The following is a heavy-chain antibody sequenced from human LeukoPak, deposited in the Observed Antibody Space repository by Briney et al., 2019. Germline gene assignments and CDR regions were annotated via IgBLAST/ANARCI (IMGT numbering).Heavy chain of an antibody. CDR2: INHSGST. Sequence: SETLSLTCAVYGGSFSGYYWSWIRQPPGKGLEWIGEINHSGSTNYNPSLKSRVTISVDTSKNQFSLKLSSVTAADTAMYYCARGPVVVAATPSYYYGMDVWGQGTTVTVSS. D-gene: IGHD2-15*01. CDR1: GGSFSGYY. CDR3: ARGPVVVAATPSYYYGMDV. J-gene: IGHJ6*02. V-gene: IGHV4-34*01.